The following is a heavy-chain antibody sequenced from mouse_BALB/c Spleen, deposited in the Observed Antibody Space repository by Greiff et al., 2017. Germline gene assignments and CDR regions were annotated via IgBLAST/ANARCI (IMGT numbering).Heavy chain of an antibody. CDR1: GFTFSSFG. CDR3: ARSDGNYDTWFAY. CDR2: ISSGSSTI. V-gene: IGHV5-17*02. J-gene: IGHJ3*01. Sequence: EVKLMESGGGLVQPGGSRKLSCAASGFTFSSFGMHWVRQAPEKGLEWVAYISSGSSTIYYADTVKGRFTISRDNPKNTLFLQMTSLRSEDTAMYYCARSDGNYDTWFAYWGQGTLVTVSA. D-gene: IGHD2-1*01.